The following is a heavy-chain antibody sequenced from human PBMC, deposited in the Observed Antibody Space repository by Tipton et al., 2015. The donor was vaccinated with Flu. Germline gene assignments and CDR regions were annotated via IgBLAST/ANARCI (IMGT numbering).Heavy chain of an antibody. D-gene: IGHD3-10*01. J-gene: IGHJ4*02. V-gene: IGHV4-38-2*01. CDR2: IHYSGSL. CDR3: AILWFGERYFDY. CDR1: GYSIRSAYY. Sequence: TLSLTCSVSGYSIRSAYYWGWVRQPPGKGLEWIGDIHYSGSLYYNPSLNSRVNISLDASKKQFSLRLSSVTAADTAVYYCAILWFGERYFDYWGQGTLVTVSS.